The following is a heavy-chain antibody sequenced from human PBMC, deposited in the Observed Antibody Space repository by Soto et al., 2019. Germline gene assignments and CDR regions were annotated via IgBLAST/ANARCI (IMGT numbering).Heavy chain of an antibody. J-gene: IGHJ6*03. CDR1: GFTFSSNG. D-gene: IGHD1-1*01. V-gene: IGHV3-23*01. CDR2: IRGSGGTT. Sequence: GGSLRLSCAASGFTFSSNGMTWVRQAPGKGLEWVSAIRGSGGTTFYADSVKGRFTISRDNSKDTLYLQMNSLRADDAAVYYCAKTPLDYYYYMDVWGKGTTVTVSS. CDR3: AKTPLDYYYYMDV.